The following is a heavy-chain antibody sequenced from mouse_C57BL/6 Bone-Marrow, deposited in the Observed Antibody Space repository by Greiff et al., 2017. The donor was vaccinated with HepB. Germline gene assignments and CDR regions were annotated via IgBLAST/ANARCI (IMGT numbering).Heavy chain of an antibody. CDR2: IRSKSNNYAR. Sequence: EVQLVESGGGLVQPKGSLKLSCAASGFSFNTYAMNWVRQAPGKGLEWVARIRSKSNNYARYYADSVKDRFTISRDDSESMLYLQMNNLKTGDTAMYYCVRYEQDYDGEWFAYWGQGTLVTVSA. V-gene: IGHV10-1*01. D-gene: IGHD2-4*01. J-gene: IGHJ3*01. CDR3: VRYEQDYDGEWFAY. CDR1: GFSFNTYA.